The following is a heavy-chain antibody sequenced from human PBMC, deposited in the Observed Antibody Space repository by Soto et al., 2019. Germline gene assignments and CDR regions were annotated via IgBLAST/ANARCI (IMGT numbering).Heavy chain of an antibody. V-gene: IGHV3-33*01. Sequence: QVQLVESGGGVVQPGRSLRLSCAASGFTFSSYGMHWVRQAPGKGLEWVAVIWYDGSNKYYADSVKGRFTISRDNSKNTLYLQMNSLRAEDTAVYYCARDGVHYDFWSGRRPYYFDYWGQGTLVTVSS. CDR2: IWYDGSNK. D-gene: IGHD3-3*01. CDR3: ARDGVHYDFWSGRRPYYFDY. J-gene: IGHJ4*02. CDR1: GFTFSSYG.